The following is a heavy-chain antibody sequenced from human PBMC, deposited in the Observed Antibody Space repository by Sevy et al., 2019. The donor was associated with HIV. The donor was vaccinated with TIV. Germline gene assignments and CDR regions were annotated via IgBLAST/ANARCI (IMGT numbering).Heavy chain of an antibody. D-gene: IGHD3-22*01. CDR3: AGRIGPYYYDSRGYYFDY. Sequence: SETLSLTCTVSGGSISSSSYYWGWIRQPPGKGLEWIGSIYYSGSTYYNPSLKSRVTISVDTSKNQFSLKRSSVTAADTDVYYCAGRIGPYYYDSRGYYFDYWGQGTLVTVSS. J-gene: IGHJ4*02. CDR2: IYYSGST. CDR1: GGSISSSSYY. V-gene: IGHV4-39*01.